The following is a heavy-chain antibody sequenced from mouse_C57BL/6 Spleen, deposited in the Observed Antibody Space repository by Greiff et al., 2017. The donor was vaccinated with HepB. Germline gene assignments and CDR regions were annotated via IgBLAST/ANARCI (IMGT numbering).Heavy chain of an antibody. CDR2: IYPGNGDT. V-gene: IGHV1-12*01. CDR3: ARDTGQYYFDY. Sequence: SGAERVRPGASGKMSCKASGYTCTSYNMHWVKQTPRQGLEWIGAIYPGNGDTSYNQKFKGKATLTVDKSSSTAYMQLSSLTSEDSAVYFCARDTGQYYFDYWGQGTTLTVSS. J-gene: IGHJ2*01. D-gene: IGHD4-1*01. CDR1: GYTCTSYN.